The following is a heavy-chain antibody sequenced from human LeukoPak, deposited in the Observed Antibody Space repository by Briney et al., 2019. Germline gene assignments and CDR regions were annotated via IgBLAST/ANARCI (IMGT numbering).Heavy chain of an antibody. CDR1: GGSISSSSYY. CDR2: IYYSGST. CDR3: ASTVGADDAFDI. V-gene: IGHV4-39*01. Sequence: SETLSLTCTVSGGSISSSSYYWGWIRQPPGKGLEWIGSIYYSGSTYYNPSLKSRVTISVDTSKNQFSLKLSSVTAADTAVYYCASTVGADDAFDIWGQGTIVTVSS. J-gene: IGHJ3*02. D-gene: IGHD1-26*01.